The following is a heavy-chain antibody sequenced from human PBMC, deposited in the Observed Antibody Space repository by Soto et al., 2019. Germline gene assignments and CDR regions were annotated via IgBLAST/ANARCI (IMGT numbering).Heavy chain of an antibody. CDR1: GYTFTSYG. J-gene: IGHJ6*02. D-gene: IGHD3-9*01. Sequence: ASVKVSCKASGYTFTSYGISWVRQAPGQGLEWMGWISAYNGNTNYAQKLQGRVTMTTDTSTSTAYMELRSLRSDDTAVYYCAGGRYDILTGYYIDMDVWGQGTTVTAP. CDR3: AGGRYDILTGYYIDMDV. CDR2: ISAYNGNT. V-gene: IGHV1-18*01.